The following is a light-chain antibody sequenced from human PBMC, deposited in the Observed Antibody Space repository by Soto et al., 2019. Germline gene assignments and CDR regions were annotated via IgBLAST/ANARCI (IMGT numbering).Light chain of an antibody. CDR3: SSYTSISTLV. Sequence: QSALTQPASVSGSPGQSITISCTGTSSDVGGYNYVAWYQQRPGKAPKLMIYDVSTRPSGVSLRFSGSKSGNTASLTISGLQAEDVADYYCSSYTSISTLVFGTGTKLTVL. V-gene: IGLV2-14*01. CDR1: SSDVGGYNY. CDR2: DVS. J-gene: IGLJ1*01.